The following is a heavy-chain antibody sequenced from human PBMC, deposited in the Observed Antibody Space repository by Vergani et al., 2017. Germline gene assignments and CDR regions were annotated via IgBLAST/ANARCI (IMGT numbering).Heavy chain of an antibody. D-gene: IGHD2-15*01. Sequence: QVQLVQSGGGVVQPGGSLSLSCVASGFTFNRYGLQWVRQAPGKGLEWVAYVLFDGSNEYYAGSVKGRFIVSRDNSNDARFLQMNSLRTDDTAVYYCARDLAYCHEGSCALWGQGSVVTVSS. J-gene: IGHJ4*02. CDR1: GFTFNRYG. CDR3: ARDLAYCHEGSCAL. V-gene: IGHV3-30*02. CDR2: VLFDGSNE.